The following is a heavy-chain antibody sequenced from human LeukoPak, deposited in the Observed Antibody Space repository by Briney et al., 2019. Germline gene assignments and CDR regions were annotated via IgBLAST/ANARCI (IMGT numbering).Heavy chain of an antibody. CDR3: AREGLFTIFDRGSRPYNWFDP. D-gene: IGHD3-3*01. Sequence: SVKVSCKVSGYTLTELSMHWVRQAPGQGLEWMGGIIPIFGTANYAQKFQGRVTITTDESTSTAYMELSSLRSEDTAVYYCAREGLFTIFDRGSRPYNWFDPWGQGTLVTVSS. CDR2: IIPIFGTA. J-gene: IGHJ5*02. V-gene: IGHV1-69*05. CDR1: GYTLTELS.